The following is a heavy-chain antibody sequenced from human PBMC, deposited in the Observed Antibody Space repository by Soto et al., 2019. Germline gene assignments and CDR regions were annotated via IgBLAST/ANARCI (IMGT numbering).Heavy chain of an antibody. CDR1: GGTFSSYA. D-gene: IGHD3-3*01. J-gene: IGHJ5*02. Sequence: QVQLVQSGAEVKKPGSSVKVSCKASGGTFSSYAISWVRQAPGQGLEWMGGIIPIFGTANYAQKFQGRVTITADKSTSTAYMELSSLRSEDTAVYYCARDLINHSFGVVISWGWFDPCGQGTLVTVSS. CDR2: IIPIFGTA. V-gene: IGHV1-69*06. CDR3: ARDLINHSFGVVISWGWFDP.